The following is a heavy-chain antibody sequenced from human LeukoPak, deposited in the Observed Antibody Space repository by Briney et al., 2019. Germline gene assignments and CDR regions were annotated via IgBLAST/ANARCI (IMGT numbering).Heavy chain of an antibody. CDR2: ISGSGGST. CDR3: ARDSLFSGSIAAAGIIDY. Sequence: HPGGSLRLSCAASGLTFSSYAMNWVRQAPGKGLEWVSAISGSGGSTYYADSVKGRFTTSRDNSKNTLYLQMNSLRADDTAVYYCARDSLFSGSIAAAGIIDYWGQGTLVTVSS. CDR1: GLTFSSYA. V-gene: IGHV3-23*01. D-gene: IGHD6-13*01. J-gene: IGHJ4*02.